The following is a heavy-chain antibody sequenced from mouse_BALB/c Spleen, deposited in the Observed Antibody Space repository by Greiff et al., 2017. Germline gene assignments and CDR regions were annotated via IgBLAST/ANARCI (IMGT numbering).Heavy chain of an antibody. CDR3: ARDYEDGYLGYFEV. V-gene: IGHV2-9*02. D-gene: IGHD2-3*01. CDR2: IWAGGST. CDR1: GFSFTSYG. Sequence: QVQLKESGPGLVAPSHSLSITCTVSGFSFTSYGVHWVRQPPGQGLEWLGVIWAGGSTNYNSALMSRLSISKDNSTSHDFLKMSSLQTDDTAMYYGARDYEDGYLGYFEVWGAGTTVTVSS. J-gene: IGHJ1*01.